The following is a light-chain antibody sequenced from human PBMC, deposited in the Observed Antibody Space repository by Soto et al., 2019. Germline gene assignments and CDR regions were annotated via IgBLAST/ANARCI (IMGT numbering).Light chain of an antibody. CDR3: QQRSNWPPWT. Sequence: EIVLTQSPATLSLSPGERATLSCRASQSVSSYLAWYQQKPGQAPRLLIYDASIMATCIPARFSGSGSGTDFTLTISSLEPEDFAVYYCQQRSNWPPWTFGQGTKVDI. CDR1: QSVSSY. V-gene: IGKV3-11*01. J-gene: IGKJ1*01. CDR2: DAS.